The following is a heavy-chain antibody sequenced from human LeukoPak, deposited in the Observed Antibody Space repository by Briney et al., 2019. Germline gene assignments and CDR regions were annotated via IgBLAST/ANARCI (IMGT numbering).Heavy chain of an antibody. V-gene: IGHV3-13*01. CDR2: IVTAGDT. CDR3: ARVAKERVGGVYYFDY. J-gene: IGHJ4*02. Sequence: GGSLRLSCAASGFTFSDYDMHWVRQATGKGLEWVSAIVTAGDTYYTGSVKGRFTISRENAKNSLYLQMNSLRAGDTAVYYCARVAKERVGGVYYFDYWGQGTLVNVSS. D-gene: IGHD1-1*01. CDR1: GFTFSDYD.